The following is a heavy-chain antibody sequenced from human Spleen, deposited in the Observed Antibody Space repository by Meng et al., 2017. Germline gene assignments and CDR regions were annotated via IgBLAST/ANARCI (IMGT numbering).Heavy chain of an antibody. CDR3: ARVHGKAVAGTIYYYYCGMDV. J-gene: IGHJ6*02. CDR1: GYTFTGYY. Sequence: ASVKVSCKASGYTFTGYYMHWVRQAPGQGLEWMGWIHPNSGGTNYAQKFQGRVTMTRDTSISTAYMELSRLRSDDTAVYYCARVHGKAVAGTIYYYYCGMDVWGQGTTVAVSS. V-gene: IGHV1-2*02. D-gene: IGHD6-19*01. CDR2: IHPNSGGT.